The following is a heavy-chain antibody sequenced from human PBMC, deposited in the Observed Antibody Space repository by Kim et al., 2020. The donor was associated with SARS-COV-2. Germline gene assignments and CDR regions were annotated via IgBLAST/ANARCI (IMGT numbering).Heavy chain of an antibody. V-gene: IGHV4-39*07. Sequence: YNPSLTRRVTISVDTAKNHFSLKLSSVTDADTAVYYCARETFDYYYGLDVWGQGTTVTVSS. J-gene: IGHJ6*02. CDR3: ARETFDYYYGLDV.